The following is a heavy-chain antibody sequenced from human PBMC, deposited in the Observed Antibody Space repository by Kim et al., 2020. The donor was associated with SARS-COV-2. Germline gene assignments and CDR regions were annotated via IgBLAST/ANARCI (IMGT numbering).Heavy chain of an antibody. V-gene: IGHV1-3*01. J-gene: IGHJ6*02. CDR2: INAGNGNT. D-gene: IGHD4-17*01. Sequence: ASVKVSCKASGYTFTSYAMHWVRQAPGQRLEWMGWINAGNGNTKYSQKFQGRVTITRDTSASTAYMELSSLRSEDTAVYYCAQNSWDLYGDRAYYYYGMDVWGQGTTVTVSS. CDR3: AQNSWDLYGDRAYYYYGMDV. CDR1: GYTFTSYA.